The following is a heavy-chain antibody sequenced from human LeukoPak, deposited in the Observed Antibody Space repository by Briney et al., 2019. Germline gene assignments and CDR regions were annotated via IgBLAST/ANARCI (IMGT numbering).Heavy chain of an antibody. CDR2: IYYSGST. Sequence: SETLSLTCTVSGGSISSSSYYWGWLRQPPGKGLEWIGSIYYSGSTYYNPSLKSRVTISVDTSKNQFSLKLSSVTAADTAVYYCARVHYDVLRYFDWLPRRDNYYYMDVWGKGTTVTVSS. CDR1: GGSISSSSYY. CDR3: ARVHYDVLRYFDWLPRRDNYYYMDV. V-gene: IGHV4-39*07. D-gene: IGHD3-9*01. J-gene: IGHJ6*03.